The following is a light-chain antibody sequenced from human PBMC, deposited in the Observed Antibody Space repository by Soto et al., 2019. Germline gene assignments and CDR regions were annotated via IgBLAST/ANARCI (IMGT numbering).Light chain of an antibody. CDR2: VVS. V-gene: IGLV2-14*01. CDR1: SSDVGGYKY. CDR3: GSYTGSDTPYV. Sequence: QSALTQPASVSGSPGQSITISCTGTSSDVGGYKYVSWYQQHPDKAPKLIIYVVSNRPSGVSNRFSGSKSGNTASLTISGLQAEDEADYYCGSYTGSDTPYVFGTGTKLTVL. J-gene: IGLJ1*01.